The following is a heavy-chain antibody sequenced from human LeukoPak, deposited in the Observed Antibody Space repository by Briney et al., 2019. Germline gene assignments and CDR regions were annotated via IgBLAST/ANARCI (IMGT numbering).Heavy chain of an antibody. CDR1: GGSISSGDYY. CDR3: ARAPYSSSWYSDY. V-gene: IGHV4-30-4*08. J-gene: IGHJ4*02. D-gene: IGHD6-13*01. Sequence: PSETLSLTCTVSGGSISSGDYYWSWIRQPPGKGLEWIGYIYYSGSTYYNPSLKSRVTISVDTSKNQFSLKLSSVTAADTAVYYCARAPYSSSWYSDYWGQGTLVTVSS. CDR2: IYYSGST.